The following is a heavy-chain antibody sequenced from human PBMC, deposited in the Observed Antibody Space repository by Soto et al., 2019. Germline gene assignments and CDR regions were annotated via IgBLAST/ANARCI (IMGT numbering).Heavy chain of an antibody. J-gene: IGHJ4*02. Sequence: GPTLAHPTKTFTLTCSFSRFSVTPRPVGVGWIRQSPGKALEWLGFVYWDDDNRYSPSLRTRLTVTKDTSKNQVVLTMTNMDPVDTATYYCAHRRNICDWNGGYFDYWGQGTLVTVSS. D-gene: IGHD1-1*01. V-gene: IGHV2-5*02. CDR1: RFSVTPRPVG. CDR3: AHRRNICDWNGGYFDY. CDR2: VYWDDDN.